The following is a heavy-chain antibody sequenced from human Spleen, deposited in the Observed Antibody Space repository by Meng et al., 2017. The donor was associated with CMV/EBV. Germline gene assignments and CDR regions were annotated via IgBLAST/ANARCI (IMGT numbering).Heavy chain of an antibody. CDR1: GFTFSTYG. V-gene: IGHV3-23*03. Sequence: GGSLRLSCVGSGFTFSTYGMTWVRQAPGKGLEWLSVIYSGGYNTYYADSVKGRFTISRDDSKNTLYLQMNSLRAEDTAVYYCAKGYNYGYSHDYFDYWGQGTLVTVSS. CDR2: IYSGGYNT. D-gene: IGHD5-18*01. CDR3: AKGYNYGYSHDYFDY. J-gene: IGHJ4*02.